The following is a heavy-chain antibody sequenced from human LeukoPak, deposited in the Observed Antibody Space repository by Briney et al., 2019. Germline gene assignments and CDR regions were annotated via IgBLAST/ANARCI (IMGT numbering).Heavy chain of an antibody. V-gene: IGHV3-43D*04. CDR1: GFTFGDYA. Sequence: GGSLRLSCAASGFTFGDYAMQLVRQAPGKGLEWVSLINWDATRTYYADSVKGRFTISRDNSKNSLSLQMNSLRPEDTALYYCAKERRGYYMDVWGKGTTVTVSS. J-gene: IGHJ6*03. CDR2: INWDATRT. CDR3: AKERRGYYMDV. D-gene: IGHD3-10*01.